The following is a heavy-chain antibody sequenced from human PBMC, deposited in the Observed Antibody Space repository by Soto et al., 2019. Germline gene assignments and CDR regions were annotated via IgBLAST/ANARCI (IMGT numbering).Heavy chain of an antibody. Sequence: ASVKVPCKASGGTFSSYAISWVRQAPGQGLEWMGWISAYNGNTNYAQKLQGRVTMTTDTSTSTAYMELGSLRSDDTAVYYCARDRVDTYYGMDVWGQGTTVTVS. D-gene: IGHD2-15*01. J-gene: IGHJ6*02. CDR1: GGTFSSYA. CDR2: ISAYNGNT. CDR3: ARDRVDTYYGMDV. V-gene: IGHV1-18*01.